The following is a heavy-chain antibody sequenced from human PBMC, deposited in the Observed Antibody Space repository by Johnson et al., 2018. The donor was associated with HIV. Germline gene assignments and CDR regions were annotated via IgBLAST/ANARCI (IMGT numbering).Heavy chain of an antibody. CDR1: GFTVSTNY. CDR3: ARGPWAFDI. J-gene: IGHJ3*02. CDR2: ISYDGSNK. V-gene: IGHV3-30*03. Sequence: QMLLVESGGGLVQPGGSLRLSCASGFTVSTNYMSWVRQAPGKGLEWVAVISYDGSNKYYADSVKGRFTISRDNSKNTLYLQMNSLRSEDTAVYYCARGPWAFDIWGQGTMVTVSS.